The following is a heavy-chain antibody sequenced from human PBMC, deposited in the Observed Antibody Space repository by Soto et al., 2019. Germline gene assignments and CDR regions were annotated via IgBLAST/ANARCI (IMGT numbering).Heavy chain of an antibody. V-gene: IGHV3-30*18. Sequence: QVQLVESGGGVVQPGTSLRLSCAASGFSFSSYGMHWVRQAPGKGLEWVAVISYDGNIEFYRDSVKGRFTISRDNSKNTLYLQMSSLRPDDTGVYYCAKEYNYGYWVFDYWGQGTLVTVSS. D-gene: IGHD5-18*01. CDR1: GFSFSSYG. CDR3: AKEYNYGYWVFDY. J-gene: IGHJ4*02. CDR2: ISYDGNIE.